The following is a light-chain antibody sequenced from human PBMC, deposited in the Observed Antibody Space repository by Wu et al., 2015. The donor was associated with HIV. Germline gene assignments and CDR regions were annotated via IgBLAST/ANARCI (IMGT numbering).Light chain of an antibody. CDR3: QQLNSYPFFT. J-gene: IGKJ3*01. Sequence: AIQLTQSPSSLSASAGDRVTITCRASQGISSALAWYQQKPGNAPKLLIYDASSLESGVPSRFSGSGSGTDFTLTISSLQPEDFAAYYCQQLNSYPFFTFGPGTKVGIK. CDR1: QGISSA. CDR2: DAS. V-gene: IGKV1-13*02.